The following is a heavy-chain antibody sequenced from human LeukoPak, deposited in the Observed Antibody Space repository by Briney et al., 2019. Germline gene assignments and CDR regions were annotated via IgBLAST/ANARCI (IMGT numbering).Heavy chain of an antibody. CDR2: IRYDGSNK. D-gene: IGHD3-9*01. Sequence: GGSLRLSCAASGFTFSSYGMHWVRQAPGKGLEWVAFIRYDGSNKYYADSVKGRFTISRDNSKNTLYLQMNSLRAEDTAVYYCANEGPSGSYDTLTGPPEYYFDYWGQGTLVTVSS. J-gene: IGHJ4*02. V-gene: IGHV3-30*02. CDR1: GFTFSSYG. CDR3: ANEGPSGSYDTLTGPPEYYFDY.